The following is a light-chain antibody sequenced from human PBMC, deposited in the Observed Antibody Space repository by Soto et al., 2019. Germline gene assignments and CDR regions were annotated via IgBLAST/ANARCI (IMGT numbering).Light chain of an antibody. J-gene: IGKJ1*01. CDR1: QGIRND. CDR2: GAS. V-gene: IGKV1-6*01. CDR3: RQDHSYPWT. Sequence: AIQLTQSPSSLSASVGDRVSITCRASQGIRNDSGWYQHKPGQAPTLLIHGASSLQSGVPSRFRGSASGTEFTLTISILQPEDLASYYCRQDHSYPWTFGQGTKVEI.